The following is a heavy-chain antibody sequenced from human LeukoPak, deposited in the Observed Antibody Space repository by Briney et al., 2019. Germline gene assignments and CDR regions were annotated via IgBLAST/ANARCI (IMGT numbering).Heavy chain of an antibody. CDR1: GYTFTSYD. CDR2: MNPNSGNT. V-gene: IGHV1-8*01. J-gene: IGHJ6*03. CDR3: ARGRRERIAYCSSTSCYSYYYMDV. D-gene: IGHD2-2*01. Sequence: ASVTVSCKASGYTFTSYDINWVRQAPGQGLEWMGWMNPNSGNTGYAQKFQGRVTMTRNTSISTAYMELCSLRSEVTPVYYCARGRRERIAYCSSTSCYSYYYMDVWGKGTTVTVSS.